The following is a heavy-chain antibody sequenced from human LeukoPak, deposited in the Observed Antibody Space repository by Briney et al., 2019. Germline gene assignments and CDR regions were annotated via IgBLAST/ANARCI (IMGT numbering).Heavy chain of an antibody. V-gene: IGHV4-31*03. D-gene: IGHD3-3*01. CDR1: GHPMRCGGYS. J-gene: IGHJ4*02. CDR3: ARDKSGDV. CDR2: IYYSGST. Sequence: PSQTLSLTCTVSGHPMRCGGYSWTWIRQHPGKGLEWVGYIYYSGSTYYNPSLKSRVTISVDTSKNQFSLKLISVTAADTAVYYCARDKSGDVWGQGTLVTVSS.